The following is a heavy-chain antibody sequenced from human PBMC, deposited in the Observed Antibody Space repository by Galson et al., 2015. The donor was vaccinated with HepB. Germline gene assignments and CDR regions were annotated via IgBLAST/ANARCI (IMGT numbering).Heavy chain of an antibody. Sequence: SLRLSCAASGFIFSSSWMHWVRQAPGEGLVWVSRINRDGSTTNYADSVKGRFTISRDNGKNTLYLQMNSLRAEDTAVYYCARGDGGHFDYWGREPWSPSLQ. CDR1: GFIFSSSW. D-gene: IGHD3-16*01. CDR2: INRDGSTT. CDR3: ARGDGGHFDY. V-gene: IGHV3-74*01. J-gene: IGHJ4*02.